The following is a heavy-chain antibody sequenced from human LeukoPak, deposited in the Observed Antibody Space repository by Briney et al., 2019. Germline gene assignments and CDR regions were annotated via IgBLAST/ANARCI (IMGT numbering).Heavy chain of an antibody. J-gene: IGHJ4*02. V-gene: IGHV3-7*01. CDR1: GFTFSSYW. D-gene: IGHD3-3*01. CDR2: IKRDGSER. Sequence: PGGSLRLSCAASGFTFSSYWMSWVRRAPGKGLEWVADIKRDGSERYYVDSVKGRFTISRDDGKNTVFLQMNSLRAEDTAVYYCSLSGEADWGQGTLVTVSS. CDR3: SLSGEAD.